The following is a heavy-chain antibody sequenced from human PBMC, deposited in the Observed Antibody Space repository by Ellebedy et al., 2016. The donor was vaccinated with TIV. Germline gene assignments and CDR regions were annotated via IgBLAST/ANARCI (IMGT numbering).Heavy chain of an antibody. V-gene: IGHV4-4*09. Sequence: SETLSLTCTVFGGSITPHYWSWNRQLPGKGPEWIGLISDSGSTNYNPSLKSRVTISVDTSKNQFSLKLSSVTAADTAVYYCARTFSPHCSSGVCYMAYYFDYWGQGTLVTVSS. CDR1: GGSITPHY. CDR2: ISDSGST. D-gene: IGHD2-8*01. J-gene: IGHJ4*02. CDR3: ARTFSPHCSSGVCYMAYYFDY.